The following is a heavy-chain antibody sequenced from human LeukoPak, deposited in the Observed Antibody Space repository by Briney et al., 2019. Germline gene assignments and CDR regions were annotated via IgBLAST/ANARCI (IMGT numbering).Heavy chain of an antibody. J-gene: IGHJ4*02. D-gene: IGHD3-9*01. CDR1: GFTVSSNY. V-gene: IGHV3-23*01. CDR3: AKDYDILTGYFPPPHFDY. Sequence: GGSLRLSCAASGFTVSSNYMSWVRQAPGKGLEWVSAISGSGGSTYYADSVKGRFTISRDNSKNTLYLQMNSLRAEDTAVYYCAKDYDILTGYFPPPHFDYWGQGTLVTVSS. CDR2: ISGSGGST.